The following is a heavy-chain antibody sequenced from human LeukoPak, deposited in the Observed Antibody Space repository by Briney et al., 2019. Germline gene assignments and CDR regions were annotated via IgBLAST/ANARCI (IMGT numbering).Heavy chain of an antibody. CDR2: IGGSGTRT. CDR1: GFTFTTYG. V-gene: IGHV3-23*01. CDR3: ARDSTTSGWYEVGY. Sequence: GGSLRLSCSASGFTFTTYGMNWVRQAPGKGLEWVSGIGGSGTRTYYADSVRGLFTISRDNSKNTLYLQMNSLRDEDTAVYYCARDSTTSGWYEVGYWGQGTLVTVSS. D-gene: IGHD6-19*01. J-gene: IGHJ4*02.